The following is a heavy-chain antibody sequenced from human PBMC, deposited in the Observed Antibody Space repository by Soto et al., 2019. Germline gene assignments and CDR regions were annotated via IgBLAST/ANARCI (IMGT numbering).Heavy chain of an antibody. D-gene: IGHD3-10*01. CDR1: GFALQNYA. V-gene: IGHV3-23*01. J-gene: IGHJ5*02. Sequence: GGSLRLSCTASGFALQNYAMAWVRQAPGKGLEWVSTLIGGHYGTAYSYSVKGRFTVSRDNSKNCLYLQMNSLGVEDTAMYFCAKGKSTGDIDWFDPWGQGSLVTVSS. CDR2: LIGGHYGT. CDR3: AKGKSTGDIDWFDP.